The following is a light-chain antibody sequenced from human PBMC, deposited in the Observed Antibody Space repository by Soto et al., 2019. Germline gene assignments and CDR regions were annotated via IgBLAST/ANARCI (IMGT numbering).Light chain of an antibody. CDR2: AAS. Sequence: DIQMTQSPSSLSASVGDRVTITCRASQSISTFLNWYQQKQGKAPKXXIYAASTLQSGVPSRFSGSGSGTDLTITISSLQPEDFETYDCQQSYSSPPAFGQGTRLEIK. V-gene: IGKV1-39*01. CDR1: QSISTF. J-gene: IGKJ5*01. CDR3: QQSYSSPPA.